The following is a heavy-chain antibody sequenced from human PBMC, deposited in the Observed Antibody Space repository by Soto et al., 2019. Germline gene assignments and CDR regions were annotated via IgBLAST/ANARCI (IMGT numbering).Heavy chain of an antibody. D-gene: IGHD3-3*01. CDR3: ARDQGIFGVVRSHYYYGMDV. Sequence: SVKVSCKAFGGTFSNYAFSWVRQAPGQGLEWMGGIIPMFGTANYAQNFQGRVTITADESTSTAYMELSSLRSEDTAVYYCARDQGIFGVVRSHYYYGMDVWGQGTTVTSP. CDR1: GGTFSNYA. V-gene: IGHV1-69*13. CDR2: IIPMFGTA. J-gene: IGHJ6*02.